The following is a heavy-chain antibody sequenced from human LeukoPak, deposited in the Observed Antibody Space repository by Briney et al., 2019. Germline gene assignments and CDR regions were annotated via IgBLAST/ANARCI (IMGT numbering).Heavy chain of an antibody. Sequence: GGSLRLSCAASGFTFSSYEMNWVRQAPGKGLEWVSYISSSGSSIYYADSVKGRFTISRDNAKNSLFLQMNGLRAEDTAVYYCARDGDGYNIDSWGQGTLVTVSS. J-gene: IGHJ4*02. CDR3: ARDGDGYNIDS. V-gene: IGHV3-48*03. CDR2: ISSSGSSI. D-gene: IGHD5-24*01. CDR1: GFTFSSYE.